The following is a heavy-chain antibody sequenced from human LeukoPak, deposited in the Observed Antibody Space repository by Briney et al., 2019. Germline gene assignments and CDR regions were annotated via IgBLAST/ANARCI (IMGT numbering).Heavy chain of an antibody. D-gene: IGHD2-21*02. J-gene: IGHJ4*02. CDR2: INPSGGST. CDR1: GYTFTSYY. V-gene: IGHV1-46*01. CDR3: ARDHVVVTATPGYYFDY. Sequence: ASVKVSCKASGYTFTSYYMHWVRQAPGQGLEWMGIINPSGGSTSYAQKFQGRVTMTRDTSTSTVYMELSSLRSEDTAVYYCARDHVVVTATPGYYFDYWGQGTLVTVSS.